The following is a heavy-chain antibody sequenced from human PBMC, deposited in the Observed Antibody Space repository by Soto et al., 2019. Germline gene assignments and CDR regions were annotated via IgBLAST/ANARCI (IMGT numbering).Heavy chain of an antibody. J-gene: IGHJ4*02. CDR2: IYHSGMA. CDR3: ATLPPRIVVVMSPFPS. CDR1: GTSISSTFW. Sequence: SETLSLTFFVSGTSISSTFWWTWVRQAPGKGLEWIGEIYHSGMAKYNPSLKSRVTISVDKSSNQFSLTLTSVTAADTAMYYCATLPPRIVVVMSPFPSWGQGTPVTVSS. V-gene: IGHV4-4*02. D-gene: IGHD2-21*01.